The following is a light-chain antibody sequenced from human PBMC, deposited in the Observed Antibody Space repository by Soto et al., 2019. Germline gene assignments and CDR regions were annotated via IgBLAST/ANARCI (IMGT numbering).Light chain of an antibody. Sequence: DIQMTQSPSTLSASVGDRVTITCRASQSISSWLDWYQQKPGKAPKLLIYDASSLESGVPARFSGRGSGTEFTLTISRLQPDGFATYYFQQDNSSFLPFGGGNKVEIK. J-gene: IGKJ4*01. V-gene: IGKV1-5*01. CDR1: QSISSW. CDR3: QQDNSSFLP. CDR2: DAS.